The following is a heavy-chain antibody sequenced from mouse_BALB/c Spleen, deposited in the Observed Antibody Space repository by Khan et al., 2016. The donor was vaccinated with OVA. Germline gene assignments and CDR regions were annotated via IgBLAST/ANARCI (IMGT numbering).Heavy chain of an antibody. D-gene: IGHD1-1*01. Sequence: QVQLQQPGAELARPGASVKMSCKASGYTFTGYSMHWIKQRPGQGLEWIGYISPSNAYTNYNQKFKDKATLTADKSSRTAYMQLSSLTSEDSAVDYCARDVHYYGSRGALDYWGQGTSVTVSS. J-gene: IGHJ4*01. CDR2: ISPSNAYT. CDR1: GYTFTGYS. V-gene: IGHV1-4*01. CDR3: ARDVHYYGSRGALDY.